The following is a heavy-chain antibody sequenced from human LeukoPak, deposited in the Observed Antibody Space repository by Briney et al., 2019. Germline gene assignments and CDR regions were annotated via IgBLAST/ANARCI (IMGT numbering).Heavy chain of an antibody. D-gene: IGHD1-14*01. J-gene: IGHJ4*02. V-gene: IGHV3-74*03. Sequence: XGSLRLSCVSSGFTSSSYWMEWVRQGPGKGLEWVSRIKGDGSYTAYADSVKGRFTISRDNAKNTVYLQMNSLRAEDTAIYYCSYNHFDHWGQGTLATVSS. CDR3: SYNHFDH. CDR2: IKGDGSYT. CDR1: GFTSSSYW.